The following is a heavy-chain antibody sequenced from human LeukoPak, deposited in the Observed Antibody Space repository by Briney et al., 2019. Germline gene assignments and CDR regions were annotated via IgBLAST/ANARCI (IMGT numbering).Heavy chain of an antibody. V-gene: IGHV3-7*01. D-gene: IGHD2-2*01. CDR1: EFTFSNYW. Sequence: GGSLRLSCEGSEFTFSNYWMDWVRQAPGKGLQWVANIKTDGSEKYYVDSVKGRFTISRDTSNNTLYLQMDSLRTEDTAVYYCARDCSSAICYAAFDHWGQGTLVTVSS. CDR3: ARDCSSAICYAAFDH. CDR2: IKTDGSEK. J-gene: IGHJ4*02.